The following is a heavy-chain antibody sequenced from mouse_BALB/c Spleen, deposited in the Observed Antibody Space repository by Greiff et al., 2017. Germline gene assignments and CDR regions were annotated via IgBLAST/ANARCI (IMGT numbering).Heavy chain of an antibody. J-gene: IGHJ4*01. D-gene: IGHD2-2*01. V-gene: IGHV1-5*01. CDR3: TRKKGLYGYDGIYAMDY. CDR1: GYTFTSYW. CDR2: IYPGNSDT. Sequence: VQLQQSGTVLARPGASVKMSCKASGYTFTSYWMHWVKQRPGQGLEWIGAIYPGNSDTSYNQKFKGKAKLTAVTSTSTAYMELSSLTNEDSAVYYCTRKKGLYGYDGIYAMDYWGQGTSVTVSS.